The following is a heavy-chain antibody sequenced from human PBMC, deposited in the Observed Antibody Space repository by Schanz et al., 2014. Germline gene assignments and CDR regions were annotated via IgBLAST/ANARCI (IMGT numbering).Heavy chain of an antibody. V-gene: IGHV3-15*01. CDR3: STTGRLWVGEFV. D-gene: IGHD3-10*01. Sequence: EVHLVESGGGLVKPGGSLRLSCTASGFTFSDAWMNWVRQAPGKGREGVGRIHSKTDGGTADYAAPVKGRFTISRDDSKNTVYLQMNSLKTEDAAVYFCSTTGRLWVGEFVWGQGTLVTVSS. CDR1: GFTFSDAW. CDR2: IHSKTDGGTA. J-gene: IGHJ4*02.